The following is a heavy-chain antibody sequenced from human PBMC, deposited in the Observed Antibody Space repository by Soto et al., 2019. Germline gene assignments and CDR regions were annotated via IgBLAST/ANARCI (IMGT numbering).Heavy chain of an antibody. Sequence: GESLKISCKGSGYSFTSYWIGWVRQMPGKGLEWMGIIYPGDSDTRYSPSFQGQVTISADKSISTAYLQWSSLKASDTAMYYCARATYSSGWYYFNALDYWGQGTLVTVSS. CDR3: ARATYSSGWYYFNALDY. V-gene: IGHV5-51*01. J-gene: IGHJ4*02. CDR1: GYSFTSYW. D-gene: IGHD6-19*01. CDR2: IYPGDSDT.